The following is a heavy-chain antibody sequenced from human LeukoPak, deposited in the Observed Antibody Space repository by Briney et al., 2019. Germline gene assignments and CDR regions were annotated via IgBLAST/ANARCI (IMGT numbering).Heavy chain of an antibody. CDR3: ARGIIGYYFDY. CDR1: GYTFTIYG. V-gene: IGHV1-18*01. J-gene: IGHJ4*02. Sequence: ASVKVSCKTSGYTFTIYGISWVRQAPGQALEWMGLISAYGNTNYAQNLQGRVTMTTDTSTSTAYMELRSLRSDDTAVYYCARGIIGYYFDYWGQGTLVTVSS. CDR2: ISAYGNT. D-gene: IGHD2-15*01.